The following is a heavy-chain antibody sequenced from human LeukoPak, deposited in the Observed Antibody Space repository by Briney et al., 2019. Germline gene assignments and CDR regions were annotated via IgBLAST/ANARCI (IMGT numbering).Heavy chain of an antibody. CDR3: AEQGY. CDR1: GGSISGYW. J-gene: IGHJ4*02. Sequence: SETLSLTCTVSGGSISGYWWSWIRQPPGKGLEWIGSIYNGGSNYNASLKSRVTISADTAKNQFSLKLISVTAADTAVYYCAEQGYWGQGTLVTVSS. CDR2: IYNGGS. V-gene: IGHV4-59*08.